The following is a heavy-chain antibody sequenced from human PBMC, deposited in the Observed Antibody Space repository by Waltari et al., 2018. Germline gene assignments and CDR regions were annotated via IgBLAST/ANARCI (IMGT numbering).Heavy chain of an antibody. J-gene: IGHJ5*02. CDR1: GYTFTCSY. CDR2: INANSGGT. Sequence: QVQLVQSGAEVTKPGASMKVSCKASGYTFTCSYMPMERQAPGQGLEWMGLINANSGGTNYAQKFHGRVTMTRDTSISTAYMELSRLRSDDTAVYYCARVAYEEDWFDPWGQGTLVTVSS. D-gene: IGHD2-8*01. CDR3: ARVAYEEDWFDP. V-gene: IGHV1-2*06.